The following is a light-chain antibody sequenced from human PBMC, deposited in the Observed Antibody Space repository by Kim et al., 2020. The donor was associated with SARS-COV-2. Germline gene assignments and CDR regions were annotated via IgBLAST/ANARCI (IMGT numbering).Light chain of an antibody. CDR1: SSDVGGYNY. V-gene: IGLV2-11*03. J-gene: IGLJ2*01. CDR2: DVT. Sequence: GHSVTLSCTGTSSDVGGYNYVSWYQPHPGKAPKHLIYDVTTRPSGVPDRFSGSKSGNTASLSISGLQAEDEADYYCCSYAGRNIVVFGGGTQLTVL. CDR3: CSYAGRNIVV.